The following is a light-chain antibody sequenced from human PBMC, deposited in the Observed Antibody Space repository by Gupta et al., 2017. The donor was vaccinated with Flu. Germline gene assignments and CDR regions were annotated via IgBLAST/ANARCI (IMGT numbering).Light chain of an antibody. CDR2: KGS. CDR3: QEDKSFWT. V-gene: IGKV1-5*03. J-gene: IGKJ1*01. Sequence: DIQMTQSPSTLSASAGDRVTITCRASQSIDTWLDWYHQKPGKAHNLLIYKGSNLQSWVTPRFSGSGSGITFTLTSIGPQPDEIANYYGQEDKSFWTFGPGTKVEVK. CDR1: QSIDTW.